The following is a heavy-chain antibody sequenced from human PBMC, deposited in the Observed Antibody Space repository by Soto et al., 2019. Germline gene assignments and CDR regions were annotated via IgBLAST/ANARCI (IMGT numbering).Heavy chain of an antibody. V-gene: IGHV4-59*01. Sequence: SETLSLTCTDSDGSISNFYWSWIRQPPGKGLEWIGYISSSGNTNYNPSLKSRVSISVDTSKNQFSLNLTSVTAADTGVYYCARAPMVLTRSYFDSWGQGTPVTVSS. J-gene: IGHJ4*02. CDR2: ISSSGNT. CDR3: ARAPMVLTRSYFDS. CDR1: DGSISNFY. D-gene: IGHD3-22*01.